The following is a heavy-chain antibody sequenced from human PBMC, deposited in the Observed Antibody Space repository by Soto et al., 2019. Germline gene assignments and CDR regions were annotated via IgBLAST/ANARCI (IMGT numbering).Heavy chain of an antibody. J-gene: IGHJ5*02. D-gene: IGHD3-3*01. CDR1: GGSMSSYY. CDR3: ARGQRFSDWFDP. Sequence: SETLSLTCSVSGGSMSSYYWTWIRQPAGKGLEWIGRVYSSGGTHYNSSLKSRVTISLDTSKNQFSLRLISVTAADTAIYYCARGQRFSDWFDPWGQGTLVTVS. CDR2: VYSSGGT. V-gene: IGHV4-4*07.